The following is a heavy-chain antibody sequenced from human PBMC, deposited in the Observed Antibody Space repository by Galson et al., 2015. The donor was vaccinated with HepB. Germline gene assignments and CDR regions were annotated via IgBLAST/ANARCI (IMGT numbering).Heavy chain of an antibody. D-gene: IGHD3-22*01. CDR1: GVTFSSYG. Sequence: SVKVSCKASGVTFSSYGISWLRQAPGQGPEWMGGIIPLFGSANYAQKLQGRVRITADEPTSTTYMELSSLRSEDTALYYCARQYDSSGYYAYWGQGTLVTVSS. CDR3: ARQYDSSGYYAY. V-gene: IGHV1-69*13. CDR2: IIPLFGSA. J-gene: IGHJ4*02.